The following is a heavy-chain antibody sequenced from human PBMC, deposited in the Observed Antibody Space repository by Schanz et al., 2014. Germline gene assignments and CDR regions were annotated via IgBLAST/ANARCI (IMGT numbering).Heavy chain of an antibody. CDR2: IYSSGST. Sequence: DVQLLESGGGLVQPGGSLRLSCAASGFTFRSYGMHWVRQAPGKGLEWVSTIYSSGSTYYADSVRGRFTISRDNSMNTVYLQMNSLRSDDAAVYYCARAQGVIRLYYGVDVWGQGTTXTVSS. J-gene: IGHJ6*02. D-gene: IGHD3-10*01. CDR3: ARAQGVIRLYYGVDV. CDR1: GFTFRSYG. V-gene: IGHV3-66*02.